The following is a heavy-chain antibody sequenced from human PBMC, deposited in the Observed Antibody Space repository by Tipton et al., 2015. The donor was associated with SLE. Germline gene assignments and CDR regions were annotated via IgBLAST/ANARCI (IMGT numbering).Heavy chain of an antibody. CDR3: ARSTSFGVVRGSFDS. CDR1: GVSMNSHY. CDR2: IYYNGNT. D-gene: IGHD3-3*01. V-gene: IGHV4-59*11. J-gene: IGHJ4*02. Sequence: LRLSCTVSGVSMNSHYWIWIRQPPGKGLEWIGYIYYNGNTNYNSSLESRVTISIDPSKNQFSLKLTSLTAADTAVYYCARSTSFGVVRGSFDSGGQGTLVTVS.